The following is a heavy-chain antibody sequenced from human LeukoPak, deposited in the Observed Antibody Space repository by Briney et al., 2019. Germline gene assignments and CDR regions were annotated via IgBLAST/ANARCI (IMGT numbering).Heavy chain of an antibody. J-gene: IGHJ4*02. CDR1: GYTFNRYE. D-gene: IGHD6-6*01. CDR3: ARDGRFEYSHLYYFDY. Sequence: GASVKVSCKASGYTFNRYEITGVGQPPGKGLEWMAWISFYNGNRRYAQNFQGTVTLTTDKTTTTAYMELTSLRSDDTATYYCARDGRFEYSHLYYFDYWGQGTLVTVSS. V-gene: IGHV1-18*01. CDR2: ISFYNGNR.